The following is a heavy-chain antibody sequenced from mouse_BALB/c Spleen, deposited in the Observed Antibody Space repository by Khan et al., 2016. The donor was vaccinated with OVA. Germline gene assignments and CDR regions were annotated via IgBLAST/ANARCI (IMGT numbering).Heavy chain of an antibody. J-gene: IGHJ2*01. CDR3: ARDRIDY. CDR2: INPSSGYT. V-gene: IGHV1-7*01. Sequence: VQRVESGAELAKPGASVKMSCKASGYTFSTYWIHWVKQRPGQGLEWIGYINPSSGYTYYNQRFNDKATLTADKSSSTAYMQLSSLTSEDSAVYYCARDRIDYWGQGTTLTVSS. CDR1: GYTFSTYW.